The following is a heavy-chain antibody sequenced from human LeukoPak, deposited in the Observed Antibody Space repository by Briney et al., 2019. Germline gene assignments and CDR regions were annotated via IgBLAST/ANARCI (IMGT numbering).Heavy chain of an antibody. CDR1: GGSFSGYY. Sequence: SETLSLTCAVYGGSFSGYYWSWIRQPPGKGLEWIGEINHSGGTNYNPSLKSRVTISVDTSKNQFSLKLSSVTAADTAVYYCARRSSLIVVVPAVWMDVWGKGTTVTISS. D-gene: IGHD2-2*01. V-gene: IGHV4-34*01. CDR3: ARRSSLIVVVPAVWMDV. CDR2: INHSGGT. J-gene: IGHJ6*04.